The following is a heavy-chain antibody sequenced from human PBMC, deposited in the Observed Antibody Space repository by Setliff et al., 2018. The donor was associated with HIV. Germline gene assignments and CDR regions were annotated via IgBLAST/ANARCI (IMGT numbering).Heavy chain of an antibody. J-gene: IGHJ4*02. D-gene: IGHD6-13*01. CDR2: IYYSGST. CDR3: ARTAAAGTFDY. CDR1: GGTISNGGYY. Sequence: PSETLSLTCTVSGGTISNGGYYWSWIRQHPGKGPEWLSYIYYSGSTYYNPSLKSRATISVDTSKNQFSRKLSSVTAADTAVYYCARTAAAGTFDYWGQGTLVTVSS. V-gene: IGHV4-31*02.